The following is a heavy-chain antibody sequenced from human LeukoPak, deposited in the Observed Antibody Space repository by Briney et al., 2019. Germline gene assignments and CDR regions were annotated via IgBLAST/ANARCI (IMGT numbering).Heavy chain of an antibody. CDR1: GGSISGYY. CDR3: ARHSYDFWSGYPESPDFDY. Sequence: SETLSLNCTVSGGSISGYYWSWIRQSPGEGLEWIGYIYYSGSTNYNPSLKSRVTISLDTSKNQFSLKLSSVTAADTAVYYCARHSYDFWSGYPESPDFDYWGQGTLVTVSS. D-gene: IGHD3-3*01. CDR2: IYYSGST. V-gene: IGHV4-59*08. J-gene: IGHJ4*02.